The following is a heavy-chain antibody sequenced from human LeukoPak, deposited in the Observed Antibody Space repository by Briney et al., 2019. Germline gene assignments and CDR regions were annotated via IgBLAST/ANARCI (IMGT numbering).Heavy chain of an antibody. CDR3: GRDPIAATGSPGAFDI. CDR2: INPGDSST. V-gene: IGHV1-46*03. CDR1: GYTFTSYY. J-gene: IGHJ3*02. Sequence: ASVKVSCKASGYTFTSYYMHWVRQAPGQGLVWVGMINPGDSSTGYAQKFQGRVTMTRDTSTSTVYMDLSSLRSEDTAVYYCGRDPIAATGSPGAFDIWGRGTMVTVSS. D-gene: IGHD6-13*01.